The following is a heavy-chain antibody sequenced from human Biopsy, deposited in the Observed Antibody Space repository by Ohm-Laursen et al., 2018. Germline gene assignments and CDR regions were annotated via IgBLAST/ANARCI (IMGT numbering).Heavy chain of an antibody. CDR2: ISNTGYT. D-gene: IGHD4-23*01. J-gene: IGHJ4*02. V-gene: IGHV4-59*11. CDR3: ARGSNDFGGLYFPR. Sequence: LSLTCTVSGGSFTGHYWSWIRQPPGKGLEWIGHISNTGYTSYNASLKSRVTISVDTSRNHFSLRLSSLTAADTAVYYCARGSNDFGGLYFPRWGQGTLLTVSS. CDR1: GGSFTGHY.